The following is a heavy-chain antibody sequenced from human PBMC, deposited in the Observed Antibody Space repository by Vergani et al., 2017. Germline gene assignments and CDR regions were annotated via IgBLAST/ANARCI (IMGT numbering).Heavy chain of an antibody. Sequence: QMQLVQSGPEVKKPGTSVKVSCKASGFTFTSSAMQWVRQARGQRLEWIGWIVVGSGNTNYAQKFQERVTIPRDMSTSTAYMGLSSLRSEDTAVYYCAAGVAYGYYANPNYCMDVWGQGTTVTVSS. CDR3: AAGVAYGYYANPNYCMDV. D-gene: IGHD4-17*01. J-gene: IGHJ6*02. V-gene: IGHV1-58*02. CDR1: GFTFTSSA. CDR2: IVVGSGNT.